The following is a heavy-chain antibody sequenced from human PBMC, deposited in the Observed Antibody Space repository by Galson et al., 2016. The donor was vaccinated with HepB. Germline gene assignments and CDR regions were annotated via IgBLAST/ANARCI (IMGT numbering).Heavy chain of an antibody. J-gene: IGHJ6*02. CDR2: TYYRSKWYN. CDR3: AKAAAALSSGSRTLAPRGYYYNMYV. D-gene: IGHD6-19*01. CDR1: GDSVSSRSAA. V-gene: IGHV6-1*01. Sequence: CAISGDSVSSRSAAWNWIRQSPSRGLEWLGRTYYRSKWYNDYAESVKSRITINPDTSRNQLSLQLNSVTPEDTAVYYCAKAAAALSSGSRTLAPRGYYYNMYVWGQGTTVTVSS.